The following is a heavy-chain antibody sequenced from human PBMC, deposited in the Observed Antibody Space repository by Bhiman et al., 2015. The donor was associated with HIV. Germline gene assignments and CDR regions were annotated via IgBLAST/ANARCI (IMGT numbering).Heavy chain of an antibody. J-gene: IGHJ4*02. CDR2: ISYDGRII. Sequence: QVQLVESGGGVVQPGRSLRLSCAASGFTFRSYAMHWVRQSPGKGLEWVAVISYDGRIIDYIDFVKGRFTISRDNSKNTLYLQMNTLRPEDTAVYYCANSRRDGYIDYWGQGTLVTVSS. CDR1: GFTFRSYA. D-gene: IGHD5-24*01. CDR3: ANSRRDGYIDY. V-gene: IGHV3-30*18.